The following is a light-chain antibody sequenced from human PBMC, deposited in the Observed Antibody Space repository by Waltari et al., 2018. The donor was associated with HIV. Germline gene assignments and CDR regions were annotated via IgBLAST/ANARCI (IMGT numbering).Light chain of an antibody. CDR2: GKN. CDR1: SVRSYY. J-gene: IGLJ1*01. Sequence: STELTQDPAVSVALGQTVRITCQGDSVRSYYASWYQQKPGHAPALVIYGKNNRPSGIPDRFSGSTSGNTASWTITGAQAEDEADYYCNSRDNSSKHYVFGSGTKVTVL. CDR3: NSRDNSSKHYV. V-gene: IGLV3-19*01.